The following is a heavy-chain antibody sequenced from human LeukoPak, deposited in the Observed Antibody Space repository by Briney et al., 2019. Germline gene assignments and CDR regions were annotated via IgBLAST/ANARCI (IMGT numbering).Heavy chain of an antibody. CDR3: ARSPGSRYAYDDY. CDR1: GGSFSGYY. Sequence: PSETLSLTCAVYGGSFSGYYWSWIRQPPGKGLEWIGEINHSGSTNYNPSLKSRVTISVDTSKNQFSLKLSSVTAADTAVYYCARSPGSRYAYDDYWGQGTLVTVSS. D-gene: IGHD6-13*01. CDR2: INHSGST. V-gene: IGHV4-34*01. J-gene: IGHJ4*02.